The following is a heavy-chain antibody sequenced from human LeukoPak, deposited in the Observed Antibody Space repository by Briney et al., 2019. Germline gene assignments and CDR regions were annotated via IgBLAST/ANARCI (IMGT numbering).Heavy chain of an antibody. Sequence: GGSLRLSCAASGFPFSTYTVSWVRQAPGKGLQWVSSIIGGDATIYYADSVKGRFTISRDISKNTLYLQMNSLRAEDTAIYYXXXGASPFDYLGQGTLVTVSS. CDR1: GFPFSTYT. V-gene: IGHV3-23*01. J-gene: IGHJ4*02. CDR3: XXGASPFDY. CDR2: IIGGDATI.